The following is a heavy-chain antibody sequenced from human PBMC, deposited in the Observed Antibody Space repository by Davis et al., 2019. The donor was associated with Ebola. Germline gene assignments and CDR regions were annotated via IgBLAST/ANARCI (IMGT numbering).Heavy chain of an antibody. D-gene: IGHD6-6*01. V-gene: IGHV3-23*01. CDR2: LTGSGDRT. CDR1: GFSLNTYA. J-gene: IGHJ6*02. CDR3: AKGKWSTSSESLYNYAIDV. Sequence: PGGSLRLSCAASGFSLNTYAMNWVRQAPGKGLEWVSTLTGSGDRTYYADSVRGRFTISRDVSKNTLFLQMNSLRAEDTAVYYCAKGKWSTSSESLYNYAIDVWGQGTTVSVSS.